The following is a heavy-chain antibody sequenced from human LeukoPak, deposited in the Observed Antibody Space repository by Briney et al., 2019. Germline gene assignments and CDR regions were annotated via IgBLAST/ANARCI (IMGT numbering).Heavy chain of an antibody. D-gene: IGHD2-8*01. V-gene: IGHV3-23*01. Sequence: GGSLRLSCAASGFTFSSYAMSWVRQAPGKGLEWVSAISGSGGSTYYADSVKGRFTISRDNTNNSLYLHMESLRAEDTAVYYCARNGQYFDSWGQGILVTVSS. J-gene: IGHJ4*02. CDR1: GFTFSSYA. CDR3: ARNGQYFDS. CDR2: ISGSGGST.